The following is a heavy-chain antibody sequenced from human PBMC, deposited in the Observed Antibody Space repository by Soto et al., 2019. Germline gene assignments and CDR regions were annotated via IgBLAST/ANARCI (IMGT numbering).Heavy chain of an antibody. CDR3: ARLSSYGDSAH. V-gene: IGHV4-59*08. J-gene: IGHJ4*02. CDR2: IYYGGST. CDR1: EISRGELG. D-gene: IGHD4-17*01. Sequence: LEPLCVRWTFAEISRGELGGILMRQPPGKGLECIGYIYYGGSTNYNPSLKSRVTISVDTSKTQFSLELSSVTAADTAVYYCARLSSYGDSAHWGQGTLVTVSP.